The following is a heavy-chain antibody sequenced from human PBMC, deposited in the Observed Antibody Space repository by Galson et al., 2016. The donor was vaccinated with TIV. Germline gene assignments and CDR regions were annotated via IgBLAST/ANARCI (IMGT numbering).Heavy chain of an antibody. CDR1: GYIFINYY. J-gene: IGHJ4*02. V-gene: IGHV1-2*02. D-gene: IGHD3-10*01. CDR2: FNPDSGAT. Sequence: SVKVSCKASGYIFINYYIHWVRQAPGQGLEWLGWFNPDSGATQYAQKFQGRVTMTRDTSISTAYMELRRLISDDTAVDYCARVNGARAFDYWGQGTQVTVSS. CDR3: ARVNGARAFDY.